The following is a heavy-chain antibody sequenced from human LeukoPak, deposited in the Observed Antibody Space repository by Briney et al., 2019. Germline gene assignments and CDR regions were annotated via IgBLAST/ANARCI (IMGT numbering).Heavy chain of an antibody. V-gene: IGHV3-21*01. D-gene: IGHD1-1*01. CDR1: TLTFSDYS. J-gene: IGHJ6*03. Sequence: GGSLRLSCAASTLTFSDYSLNWVRQAPGKGLEWVSSISSSSRHIYYGDSVKGRFTISRDNAKNLLHPQMNSLRAEDTAVYYCASSHIPTGQGWLFYYYMDVWGKGTTVTVSS. CDR2: ISSSSRHI. CDR3: ASSHIPTGQGWLFYYYMDV.